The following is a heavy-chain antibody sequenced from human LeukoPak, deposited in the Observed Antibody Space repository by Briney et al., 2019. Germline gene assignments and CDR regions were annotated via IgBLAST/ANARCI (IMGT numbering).Heavy chain of an antibody. D-gene: IGHD3-3*01. CDR3: ARRSSIFGVVIIPLDAFDI. CDR1: GGSISSSSYY. J-gene: IGHJ3*02. CDR2: IYYSGSA. V-gene: IGHV4-31*03. Sequence: PSETLSLTCTVSGGSISSSSYYWSWIRQHPGKGLEWLGYIYYSGSAYYNPSLKSRVTISVDTSKNQFSLKLSSVTAADTAVYYCARRSSIFGVVIIPLDAFDIWGQGTMVTVSS.